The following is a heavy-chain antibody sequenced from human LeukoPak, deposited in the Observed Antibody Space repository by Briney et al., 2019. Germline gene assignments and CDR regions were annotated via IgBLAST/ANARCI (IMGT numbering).Heavy chain of an antibody. Sequence: GGSLRLSCAASGFTFSSYSMNWVRQAPGKGLEWVSSISSSSSYIYYADSVKGRFTISRDNAKNSLYLQMNSLRAEDTAVYYCARDGDYYDSSGYYYGALDIWGQGTMVTVSS. CDR2: ISSSSSYI. J-gene: IGHJ3*02. D-gene: IGHD3-22*01. CDR3: ARDGDYYDSSGYYYGALDI. V-gene: IGHV3-21*01. CDR1: GFTFSSYS.